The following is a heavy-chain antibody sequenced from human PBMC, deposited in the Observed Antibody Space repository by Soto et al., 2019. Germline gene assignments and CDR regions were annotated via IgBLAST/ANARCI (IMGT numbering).Heavy chain of an antibody. CDR2: ISPDGSEE. J-gene: IGHJ3*02. V-gene: IGHV3-7*01. CDR3: ARDHSRLDRCRFAFEI. CDR1: GFTFGSYW. D-gene: IGHD2-2*03. Sequence: PGGSLRLSCAASGFTFGSYWMSWVRQAPGKGLDWVANISPDGSEEYSVDSVKGRFTFSRDNAKNSLYLEMNSLRADDTALYYCARDHSRLDRCRFAFEIWGQGRRVTVSS.